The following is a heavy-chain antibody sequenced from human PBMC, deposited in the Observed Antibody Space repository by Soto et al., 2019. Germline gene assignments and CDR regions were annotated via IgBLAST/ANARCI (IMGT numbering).Heavy chain of an antibody. Sequence: EVQLLESGGGLVQPGGSLRLSCAASGFTFSSYAMSWVRQAPGKGLAWVSAISGRGGSTYYADSVKGRFTISRDNSKNPLYLQINSLRAEDTAVYYFASIRYGDHYYFDYRGQGTLVTVSS. D-gene: IGHD4-17*01. CDR2: ISGRGGST. J-gene: IGHJ4*02. CDR1: GFTFSSYA. V-gene: IGHV3-23*01. CDR3: ASIRYGDHYYFDY.